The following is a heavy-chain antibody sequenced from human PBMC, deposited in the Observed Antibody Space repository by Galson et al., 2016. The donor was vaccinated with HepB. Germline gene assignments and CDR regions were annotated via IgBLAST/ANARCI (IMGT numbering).Heavy chain of an antibody. CDR1: GYSFASYW. CDR3: TRLRFFSAANYFYGMDV. V-gene: IGHV5-51*01. CDR2: TFPGDSDS. Sequence: QSGAEVKKPGESLKISCKGSGYSFASYWSGWLRQMPGKGLEYMGTTFPGDSDSPYSPSFPGQVTISVDKSISTAYLQWSSLEASDTAMYYCTRLRFFSAANYFYGMDVWGQGTTVTVSS. J-gene: IGHJ6*02. D-gene: IGHD3-10*01.